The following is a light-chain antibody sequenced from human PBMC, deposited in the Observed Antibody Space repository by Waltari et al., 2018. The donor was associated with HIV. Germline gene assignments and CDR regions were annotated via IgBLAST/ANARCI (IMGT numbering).Light chain of an antibody. CDR1: QSVSNGY. CDR2: GTS. Sequence: EIVLTQSPDTLSLSPGEGATLSCRASQSVSNGYVAWYQPRTGQAPRPLISGTSARATDIPDTCSGSGSGTDFTLSISRRDPEDFAVDYCQHYGNSRYTFGQGTKLEIK. CDR3: QHYGNSRYT. J-gene: IGKJ2*01. V-gene: IGKV3-20*01.